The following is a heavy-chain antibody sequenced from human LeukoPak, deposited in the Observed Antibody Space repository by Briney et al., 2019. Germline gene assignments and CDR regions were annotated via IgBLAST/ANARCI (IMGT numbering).Heavy chain of an antibody. Sequence: PSETLSLTCTVSGGSISSYYWSWIRQPAGKGLEWIGRIYTSGSTNYNPSLKSRVTISVDTSKNQFSLKVSSVTAADTAVYYCARARYSYGYSAFDIWGQGTMVTVSS. CDR3: ARARYSYGYSAFDI. V-gene: IGHV4-4*07. J-gene: IGHJ3*02. CDR1: GGSISSYY. D-gene: IGHD5-18*01. CDR2: IYTSGST.